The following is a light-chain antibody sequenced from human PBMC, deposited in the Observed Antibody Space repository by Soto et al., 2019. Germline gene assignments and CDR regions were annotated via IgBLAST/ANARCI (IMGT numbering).Light chain of an antibody. V-gene: IGKV3-11*01. CDR1: QSFSSY. CDR2: DAY. Sequence: EIVLTQSPGTLSLSPGERATLSCMASQSFSSYLAWYQQKPGQAPRLLLYDAYNRATGIPARFSRSRSGTDFPLIISSLEPEDFAIYYCQQRSKSIGQGTRLEIK. CDR3: QQRSKS. J-gene: IGKJ5*01.